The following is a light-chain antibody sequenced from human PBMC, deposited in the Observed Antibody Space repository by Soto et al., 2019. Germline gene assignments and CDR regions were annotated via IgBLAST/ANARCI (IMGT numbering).Light chain of an antibody. CDR3: ETWDSNTHV. CDR2: LEGSGSY. J-gene: IGLJ3*02. V-gene: IGLV4-60*02. Sequence: QLVLTQSSSASASLGSSVKLTCTLSSGHSSYIIAWHQQQPGKAPRYLMKLEGSGSYNKGSGVPDRFSGSSSGADRYLTISTLQFEDEADYYCETWDSNTHVFGRGTQLTVL. CDR1: SGHSSYI.